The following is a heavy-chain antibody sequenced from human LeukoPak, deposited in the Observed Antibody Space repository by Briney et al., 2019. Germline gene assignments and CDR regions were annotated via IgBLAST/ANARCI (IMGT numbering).Heavy chain of an antibody. CDR1: GYTFTSYY. V-gene: IGHV1-46*03. J-gene: IGHJ3*02. D-gene: IGHD3-10*01. Sequence: ASVKVSCKASGYTFTSYYMHWVRQAPGQGLEWMGIINPSGGSTSYAQKFQGRVTMTRDTSTSTAYMELSSLRSETTALYYGARGSGSYYNLDAFNIWGEGTMVTVSS. CDR3: ARGSGSYYNLDAFNI. CDR2: INPSGGST.